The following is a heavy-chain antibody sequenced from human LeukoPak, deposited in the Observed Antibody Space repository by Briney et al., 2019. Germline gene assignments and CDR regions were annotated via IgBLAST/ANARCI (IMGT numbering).Heavy chain of an antibody. J-gene: IGHJ5*02. Sequence: ASVKVSCKASGYTFTSYGFSWVRQAPGQGLEWMGWISAYNGNTAYAQQLQGRVTMTTDTSTSTAYMELRSLRSDDTAVYYCARAYHYDTSGYPSLPGTWGQGTLVTVSS. CDR2: ISAYNGNT. V-gene: IGHV1-18*01. D-gene: IGHD3-22*01. CDR3: ARAYHYDTSGYPSLPGT. CDR1: GYTFTSYG.